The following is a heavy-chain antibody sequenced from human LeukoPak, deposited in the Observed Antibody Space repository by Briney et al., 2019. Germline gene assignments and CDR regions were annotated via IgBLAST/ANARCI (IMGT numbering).Heavy chain of an antibody. CDR2: ISWSSGSI. CDR1: GFTFDDYA. V-gene: IGHV3-9*01. D-gene: IGHD6-13*01. CDR3: AKDMSDSSYYYGMDV. Sequence: AGGSLRLSCAASGFTFDDYAMHWVRQAPGKGLEWVSGISWSSGSIGYADSVKGRFTISRDNAKNSLYLQMNSLRAEDTALYYCAKDMSDSSYYYGMDVWGQGTTVTVSS. J-gene: IGHJ6*02.